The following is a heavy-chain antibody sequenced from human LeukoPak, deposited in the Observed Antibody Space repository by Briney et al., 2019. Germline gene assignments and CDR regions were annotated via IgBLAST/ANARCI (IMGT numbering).Heavy chain of an antibody. V-gene: IGHV4-59*08. D-gene: IGHD4-17*01. Sequence: SETLSLTCTVSGGSISSYYWSWIRQPPGKGLEWIGYIYYSGSTNYNPSLKSRVTISVDTSKNQFSLKLSSVTAADTAVYYCARQIVPVTRNRYYYYGMDVWGQGTTVTVSS. CDR1: GGSISSYY. J-gene: IGHJ6*02. CDR3: ARQIVPVTRNRYYYYGMDV. CDR2: IYYSGST.